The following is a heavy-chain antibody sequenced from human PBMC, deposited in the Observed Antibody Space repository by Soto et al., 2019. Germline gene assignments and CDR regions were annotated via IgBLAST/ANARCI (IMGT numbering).Heavy chain of an antibody. CDR1: GGSVSSGSYY. CDR2: IYYSGST. V-gene: IGHV4-61*01. J-gene: IGHJ4*02. Sequence: QVQLQESGPGLVKPSETLSLTCTVSGGSVSSGSYYWSWIRQPPGKGLEWIGYIYYSGSTNYNPSLKSRVTTSVDTSKNQFSLKLSSVTAADTAVYYCAREDYYDSSGYYALLWGQGTLVTVSS. D-gene: IGHD3-22*01. CDR3: AREDYYDSSGYYALL.